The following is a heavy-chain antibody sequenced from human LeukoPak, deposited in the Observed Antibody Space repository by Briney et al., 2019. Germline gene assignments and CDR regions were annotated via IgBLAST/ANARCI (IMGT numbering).Heavy chain of an antibody. V-gene: IGHV3-48*03. J-gene: IGHJ3*02. CDR1: GFTFSAYE. CDR3: TKEMRYYDSSGYPPDAFDI. CDR2: IGSSGSTV. Sequence: PGGSLRLSCAASGFTFSAYEMNWVRQAPGKGLEWVSYIGSSGSTVYYADSVKGRFTISRDNAKNSLYMQMESLRDEDTAVYYCTKEMRYYDSSGYPPDAFDIWGQGTMVTVSS. D-gene: IGHD3-22*01.